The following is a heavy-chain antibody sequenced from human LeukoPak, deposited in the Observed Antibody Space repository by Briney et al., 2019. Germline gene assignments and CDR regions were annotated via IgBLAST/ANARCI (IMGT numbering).Heavy chain of an antibody. CDR1: GGSVVSGSYY. Sequence: SQTLSLTCTVSGGSVVSGSYYWSWIRQHPGKGLEWIGYINHSGRTYHNPPLKSRLSMSVDTSMNQFSLNLTSVTAADTAVYYCARGNCIYDCYDDYWGQGTLVTVSS. CDR2: INHSGRT. D-gene: IGHD2-21*02. V-gene: IGHV4-31*03. CDR3: ARGNCIYDCYDDY. J-gene: IGHJ4*02.